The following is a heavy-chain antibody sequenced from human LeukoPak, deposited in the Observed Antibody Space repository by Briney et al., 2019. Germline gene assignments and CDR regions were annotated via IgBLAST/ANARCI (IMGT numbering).Heavy chain of an antibody. Sequence: SVKVSCKASGANFSTSSFSWVRQAPGQGLEWMGRVIPTLEIAHYAQKFQGRVTITADKSTSTTYMELSSLISEDTAIYFCARVVYHDSSPYFARSIPTADYWGQGTLVTVSS. CDR2: VIPTLEIA. V-gene: IGHV1-69*04. D-gene: IGHD3-22*01. CDR1: GANFSTSS. CDR3: ARVVYHDSSPYFARSIPTADY. J-gene: IGHJ4*02.